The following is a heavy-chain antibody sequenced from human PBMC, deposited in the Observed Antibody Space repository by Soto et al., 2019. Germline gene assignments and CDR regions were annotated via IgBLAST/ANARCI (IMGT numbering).Heavy chain of an antibody. D-gene: IGHD3-3*01. CDR2: IWYDGSNK. Sequence: GGSLRLSCAASGFTFSSYGMHWVRQAPGKGLEWVAVIWYDGSNKYYADSVKGRFTISRDNSKNTLYLQMNSLRAEGTAVYYCARDPGVYYDFWSGYYSVSYYYYYGMDVWGQGTTVTVSS. J-gene: IGHJ6*02. CDR1: GFTFSSYG. V-gene: IGHV3-33*01. CDR3: ARDPGVYYDFWSGYYSVSYYYYYGMDV.